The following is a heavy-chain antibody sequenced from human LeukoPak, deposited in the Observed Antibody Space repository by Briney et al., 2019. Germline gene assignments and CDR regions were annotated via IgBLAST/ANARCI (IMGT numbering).Heavy chain of an antibody. Sequence: PSETLSLTCTVSGGSIISSNYYWAWIRQTPGKGLEWIASIYYNGVTYYSASLKSRVTISADTSNRQFYLNLGSVTAADTAVYYCARSMEARADVKRPLWCWGQGTLVTVS. CDR3: ARSMEARADVKRPLWC. V-gene: IGHV4-39*01. CDR2: IYYNGVT. CDR1: GGSIISSNYY. J-gene: IGHJ4*02. D-gene: IGHD2-15*01.